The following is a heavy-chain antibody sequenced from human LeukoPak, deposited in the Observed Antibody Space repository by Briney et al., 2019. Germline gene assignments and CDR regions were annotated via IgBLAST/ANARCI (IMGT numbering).Heavy chain of an antibody. D-gene: IGHD6-19*01. CDR3: ARGVSSDWKGDWFDP. J-gene: IGHJ5*02. CDR2: ISVHNYNT. V-gene: IGHV1-18*01. Sequence: ASVTVSCKTSGYTFSSYDITWVRQAPGQGLEWMGWISVHNYNTDYAQKLQGRLTMTTDTSTSTAYMELRSLRSDDTAVYYCARGVSSDWKGDWFDPWGQGTQVTVSS. CDR1: GYTFSSYD.